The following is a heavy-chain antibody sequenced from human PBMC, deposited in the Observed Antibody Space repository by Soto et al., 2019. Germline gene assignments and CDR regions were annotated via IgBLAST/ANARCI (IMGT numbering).Heavy chain of an antibody. Sequence: AASVKVSCKASGYTFTSYGISWVRQAPGQGLEWMGWISAYNGNTNYAQKLQGRVTMTTDTSTSTAYMELRSLRSDDTAVYYCARASWNDFWSGYSSRAYYYYGMDVWGQGTTVTVSS. CDR2: ISAYNGNT. CDR3: ARASWNDFWSGYSSRAYYYYGMDV. CDR1: GYTFTSYG. J-gene: IGHJ6*02. V-gene: IGHV1-18*01. D-gene: IGHD3-3*01.